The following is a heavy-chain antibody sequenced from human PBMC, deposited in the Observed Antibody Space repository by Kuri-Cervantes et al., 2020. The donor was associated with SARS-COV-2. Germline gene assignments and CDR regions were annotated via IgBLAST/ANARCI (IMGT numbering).Heavy chain of an antibody. Sequence: GGSLRLSCAASGFTFSSYAMGWVRQAPGKGLEWVSAISGSGGSTYYADSVKGRFTISRDNSKNTLYLQMNSLRAEDTAVYYCAREVRTVGYYYHMDVWGKGATVTVSS. J-gene: IGHJ6*03. CDR3: AREVRTVGYYYHMDV. V-gene: IGHV3-23*01. CDR2: ISGSGGST. CDR1: GFTFSSYA. D-gene: IGHD4-23*01.